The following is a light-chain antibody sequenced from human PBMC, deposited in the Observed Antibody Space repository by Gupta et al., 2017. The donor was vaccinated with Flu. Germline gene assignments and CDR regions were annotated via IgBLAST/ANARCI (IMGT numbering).Light chain of an antibody. J-gene: IGLJ1*01. Sequence: QSALPQPASVSGSPGQSITISCTGTSSDVGYYSLVSWFQQHPGKAPKLILFEVVKRPSGVSNRFSDSKSGNTASLTISGLQAEDEGDYYCCSYASSRTFVFGTGTRVSV. V-gene: IGLV2-23*02. CDR3: CSYASSRTFV. CDR2: EVV. CDR1: SSDVGYYSL.